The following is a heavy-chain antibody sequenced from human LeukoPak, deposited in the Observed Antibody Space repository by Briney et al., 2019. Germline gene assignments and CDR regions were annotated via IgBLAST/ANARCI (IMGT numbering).Heavy chain of an antibody. CDR1: GFTFSSYS. CDR2: ISSSSSYI. D-gene: IGHD3-3*01. Sequence: GGSLRLSCAASGFTFSSYSMNWVRQAPGKGLEWVSSISSSSSYIYYADSVKGRFTISRDNAKNSLYLQMNSPRAEDTAVYYCARSGLEWLLSYYYYYMDVWGKGTTVTVSS. CDR3: ARSGLEWLLSYYYYYMDV. J-gene: IGHJ6*03. V-gene: IGHV3-21*01.